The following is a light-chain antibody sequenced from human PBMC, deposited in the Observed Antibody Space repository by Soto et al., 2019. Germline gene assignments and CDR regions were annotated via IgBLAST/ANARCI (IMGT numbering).Light chain of an antibody. V-gene: IGLV1-40*01. J-gene: IGLJ1*01. Sequence: QAVVTQPPSVSAARGQRVTISCTGSSSNIGAGYEAHWYQQVPGTAPKLLIYENNNRPSGVPDRFSGSKSGTSASLAITGLQAEDEAEYYCQSYDSSLSGYVFGTGTKLTVL. CDR2: ENN. CDR1: SSNIGAGYE. CDR3: QSYDSSLSGYV.